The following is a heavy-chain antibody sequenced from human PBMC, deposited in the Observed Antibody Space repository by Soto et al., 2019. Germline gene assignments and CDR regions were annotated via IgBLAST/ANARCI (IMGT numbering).Heavy chain of an antibody. Sequence: QVQLVQSGAEVKKPGSSVKVSCNASGGTFSSYTISWVRQAPGQGLEWMRRIIPILGIANYAQKFQGRVTITADKSTSTAYMELSSLRSEDTAVYYCAHRGDAFDYWGQGTLVTVSS. V-gene: IGHV1-69*02. CDR3: AHRGDAFDY. J-gene: IGHJ4*02. D-gene: IGHD3-10*01. CDR1: GGTFSSYT. CDR2: IIPILGIA.